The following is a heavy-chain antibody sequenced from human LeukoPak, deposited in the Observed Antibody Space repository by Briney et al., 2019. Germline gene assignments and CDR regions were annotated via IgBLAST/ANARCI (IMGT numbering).Heavy chain of an antibody. CDR1: GGSISSYY. D-gene: IGHD5-12*01. CDR2: IYYSGST. V-gene: IGHV4-59*07. Sequence: SDTLSLTCTVSGGSISSYYWSWIRQPPGKGLEWIGYIYYSGSTNYNPSLKSRVTISVDTSKNQFSLKLSSVTAADTAVYYCARLFSGYDYRRKYYYYYGMDVWGQGTTVTVSS. J-gene: IGHJ6*02. CDR3: ARLFSGYDYRRKYYYYYGMDV.